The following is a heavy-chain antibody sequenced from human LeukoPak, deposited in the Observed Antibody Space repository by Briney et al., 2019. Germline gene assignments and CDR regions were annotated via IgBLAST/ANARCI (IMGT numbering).Heavy chain of an antibody. CDR2: IYYSGST. CDR3: ARYYSGYEYYFDY. J-gene: IGHJ4*02. Sequence: SETLSLTCTVSGGSISSYYWSWIRQPPGKGLEWIGYIYYSGSTNYNPSLKSRVTISVDTSKNQFSLKLSSMTAADTAVYYCARYYSGYEYYFDYWGQGTLVTVSS. V-gene: IGHV4-59*01. CDR1: GGSISSYY. D-gene: IGHD5-12*01.